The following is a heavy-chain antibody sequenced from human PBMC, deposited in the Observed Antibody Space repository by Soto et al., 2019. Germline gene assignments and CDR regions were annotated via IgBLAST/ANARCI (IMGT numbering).Heavy chain of an antibody. J-gene: IGHJ4*02. D-gene: IGHD5-18*01. Sequence: QLQLQESGPGLVKPSETLSLTCTVSGGSISSSSYYWGWIRQPPGKGLEWIGSIYYSGSAYYNPSLKSRVTISVDTSKNQFSLKLTSVTAADTAVYYCASPTPGYSYGYTFDYWGQGTLVTVSS. CDR2: IYYSGSA. CDR1: GGSISSSSYY. V-gene: IGHV4-39*01. CDR3: ASPTPGYSYGYTFDY.